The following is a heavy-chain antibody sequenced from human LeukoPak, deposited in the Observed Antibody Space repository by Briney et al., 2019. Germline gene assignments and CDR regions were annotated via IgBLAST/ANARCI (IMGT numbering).Heavy chain of an antibody. CDR3: NSGWYFDY. D-gene: IGHD6-19*01. CDR1: GGSISSSSYY. J-gene: IGHJ4*02. Sequence: SETLSLTCTVSGGSISSSSYYWGWIRQPPGKGLEWIGSIYYSGSTYYNPSLKSRVTISVDTSKNQFSLKLSSVTAADTAAYYCNSGWYFDYWGQGTLVTVSS. CDR2: IYYSGST. V-gene: IGHV4-39*07.